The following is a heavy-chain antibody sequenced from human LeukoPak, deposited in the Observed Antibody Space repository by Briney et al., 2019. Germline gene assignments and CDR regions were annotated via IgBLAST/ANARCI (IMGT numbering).Heavy chain of an antibody. J-gene: IGHJ6*03. CDR2: IYYSGST. V-gene: IGHV4-39*01. CDR3: ARVGSDYGDYVSDYYMDV. CDR1: GGSISSSSYY. D-gene: IGHD4-17*01. Sequence: PSETLSLTCTVSGGSISSSSYYWGWIRQPPGKGLEWIGSIYYSGSTYYNPSLKSRVTISVDTSKNQFSLKLSSVTAADTAVYYCARVGSDYGDYVSDYYMDVWGKGTTVTVSS.